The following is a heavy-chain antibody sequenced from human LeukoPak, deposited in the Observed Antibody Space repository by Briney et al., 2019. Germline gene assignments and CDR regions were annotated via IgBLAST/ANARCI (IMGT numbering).Heavy chain of an antibody. CDR3: AKSGGHYSSGSYMYYYYYYMDV. Sequence: PGGFLRLSCAASGFTFSSYAMSWVRRAPGKGLGGVSAISDGGGSTYYADSVKGRFTISRDNSKNTLYLQMNSLRAEDTAVYYCAKSGGHYSSGSYMYYYYYYMDVWGKGNTVTISS. D-gene: IGHD3-10*01. CDR2: ISDGGGST. J-gene: IGHJ6*03. CDR1: GFTFSSYA. V-gene: IGHV3-23*01.